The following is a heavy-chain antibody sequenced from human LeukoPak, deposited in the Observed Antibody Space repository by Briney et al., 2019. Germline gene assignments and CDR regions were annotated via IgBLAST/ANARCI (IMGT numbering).Heavy chain of an antibody. J-gene: IGHJ4*02. CDR2: ISSTSTYI. D-gene: IGHD3/OR15-3a*01. V-gene: IGHV3-21*04. CDR3: AKGTLEPTIMFLDS. Sequence: PGGSLRLSCAASGFTFSSYTMIWVRQAPGKGLEWVSSISSTSTYIYYADSVKGRFTISRDNAKNSLYLQMNSLRAEDTAVYYCAKGTLEPTIMFLDSWGQGTLVTVSS. CDR1: GFTFSSYT.